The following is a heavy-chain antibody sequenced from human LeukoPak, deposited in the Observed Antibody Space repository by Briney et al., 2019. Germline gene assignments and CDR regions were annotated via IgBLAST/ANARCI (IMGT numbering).Heavy chain of an antibody. CDR2: INLNSGGT. V-gene: IGHV1-2*02. Sequence: GASVKVSCKASGYTFTGYYMHWVRQAPGQGLEWMGWINLNSGGTNYAQKFQGRVTMTRDTSISTAYMELSRLRSDDTAVYYCARDSYYGSGSYYNAEEAFDIWGQGTMVTVSS. CDR1: GYTFTGYY. D-gene: IGHD3-10*01. CDR3: ARDSYYGSGSYYNAEEAFDI. J-gene: IGHJ3*02.